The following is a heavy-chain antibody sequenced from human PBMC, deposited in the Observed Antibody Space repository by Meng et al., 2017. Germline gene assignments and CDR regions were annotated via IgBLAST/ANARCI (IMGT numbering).Heavy chain of an antibody. J-gene: IGHJ5*02. D-gene: IGHD3-22*01. CDR3: ARVVVVGWFDP. CDR1: GGSFSGYY. Sequence: SETLSLTCAVYGGSFSGYYWSWIRQPPGKGLEWIGRIYTSGSTNYNPSLKSRVTISVDTSKNQFSLKLSSVTAADTAVYYCARVVVVGWFDPWGQGTLVTVSS. CDR2: IYTSGST. V-gene: IGHV4-4*08.